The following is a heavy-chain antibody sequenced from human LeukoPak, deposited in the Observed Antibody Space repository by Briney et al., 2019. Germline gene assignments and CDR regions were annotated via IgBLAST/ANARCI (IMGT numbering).Heavy chain of an antibody. J-gene: IGHJ6*02. Sequence: SETLSLTCAVYGGSFSGYYWSWIRQPPGEGLEWIGEINHSGSTNYNPSLKSRVTISVDTSKNQFSLKLSSVTAADTAVYYCARGGVIAPTFALNYYYYGMDVWGQGTTVTVSS. CDR1: GGSFSGYY. CDR2: INHSGST. V-gene: IGHV4-34*01. CDR3: ARGGVIAPTFALNYYYYGMDV. D-gene: IGHD2/OR15-2a*01.